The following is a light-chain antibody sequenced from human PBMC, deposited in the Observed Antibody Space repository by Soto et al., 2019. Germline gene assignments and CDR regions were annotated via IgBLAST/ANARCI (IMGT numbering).Light chain of an antibody. CDR1: SSDIGGYNY. CDR3: SSYTSSTTLI. CDR2: NVS. J-gene: IGLJ2*01. V-gene: IGLV2-14*01. Sequence: QYALTQPASVSGSPGQSITISCTGTSSDIGGYNYVSWYQQIPGKAPKLIIYNVSNRPSGVSDRFSASKSGNTASLTISGLQAEDEADYYCSSYTSSTTLIFGGGTKVTVL.